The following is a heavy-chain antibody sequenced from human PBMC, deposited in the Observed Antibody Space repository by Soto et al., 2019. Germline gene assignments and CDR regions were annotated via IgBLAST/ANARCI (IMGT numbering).Heavy chain of an antibody. CDR3: ASEHVGGSYDFWSGYSPTDYGMDV. D-gene: IGHD3-3*01. J-gene: IGHJ6*02. Sequence: GPQLKVSCKASGGTFSSYAISWVRQAPGQGLEWMGGIIPIFGTANYAQKFQGRVTITADKSTSTAYMELSSLRSEDAAVYYCASEHVGGSYDFWSGYSPTDYGMDVWGQGTTVTVSS. CDR2: IIPIFGTA. V-gene: IGHV1-69*06. CDR1: GGTFSSYA.